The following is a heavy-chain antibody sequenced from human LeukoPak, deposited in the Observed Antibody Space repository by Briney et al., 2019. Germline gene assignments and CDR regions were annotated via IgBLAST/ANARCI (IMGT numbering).Heavy chain of an antibody. CDR1: GFTFSSYA. Sequence: GGSLRLSCAASGFTFSSYAMSWVSQAPGKGLEWVSYISSSSSTIYYADSVKGRFTISRDNAKNSLYLQMNSLRDEDTAVYYCARDIMDCSSTSCYMDYYYYGMDVWGQGTAVTVSS. CDR2: ISSSSSTI. D-gene: IGHD2-2*02. V-gene: IGHV3-48*02. J-gene: IGHJ6*02. CDR3: ARDIMDCSSTSCYMDYYYYGMDV.